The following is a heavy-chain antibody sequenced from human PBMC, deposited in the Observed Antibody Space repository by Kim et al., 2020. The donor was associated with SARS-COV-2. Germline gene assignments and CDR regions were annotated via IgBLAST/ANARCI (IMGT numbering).Heavy chain of an antibody. CDR2: ISWNSGSI. CDR3: AKVSDYYGSGSYGLE. Sequence: GGSLRLSCAASGFTFDDYAMHWVRQAPGKGLEWVSGISWNSGSIGYADSVKGRFTISRDNAKNSLYLQMNSLRAEDTALYYCAKVSDYYGSGSYGLEWG. V-gene: IGHV3-9*01. J-gene: IGHJ1*01. D-gene: IGHD3-10*01. CDR1: GFTFDDYA.